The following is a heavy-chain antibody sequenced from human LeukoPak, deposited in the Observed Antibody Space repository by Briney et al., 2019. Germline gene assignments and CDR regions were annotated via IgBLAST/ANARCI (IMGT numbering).Heavy chain of an antibody. Sequence: ASVKVSCKASGYTFTSYAMNWVRQAPGQGLEWMGWINTNTENPAYAQGFTGRFVFSLDISVSTAYLQISSLKAEDTAVCYCARMGYCTRATCGGAFDFWGQGTLVTVSS. V-gene: IGHV7-4-1*02. D-gene: IGHD2-8*01. CDR2: INTNTENP. J-gene: IGHJ4*02. CDR1: GYTFTSYA. CDR3: ARMGYCTRATCGGAFDF.